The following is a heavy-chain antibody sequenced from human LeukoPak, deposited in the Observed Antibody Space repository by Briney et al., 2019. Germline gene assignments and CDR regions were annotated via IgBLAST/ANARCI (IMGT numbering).Heavy chain of an antibody. Sequence: SVKVSCKASGGTFTSLSINWVRQAPGQGRDWVGGIIPMFTTANYAPKFQARVTITADNSTTTAYMALRSLKSADTAVYYCARWMDWYFDLWGRGTLVTVSS. CDR1: GGTFTSLS. CDR2: IIPMFTTA. CDR3: ARWMDWYFDL. D-gene: IGHD2-2*03. J-gene: IGHJ2*01. V-gene: IGHV1-69*06.